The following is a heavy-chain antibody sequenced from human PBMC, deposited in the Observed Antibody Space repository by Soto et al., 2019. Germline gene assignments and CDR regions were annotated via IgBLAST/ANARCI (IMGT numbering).Heavy chain of an antibody. CDR2: IIPISGTT. CDR3: ARAAGDMIRGVMGFFDY. Sequence: QVQLVQSGAEVKKPGSSVKVSCKASGGTFSSDAIIWVRQAPRRGLEWMGGIIPISGTTNYAQKFQGRVTITADESTSTVYMELSSLRSEDTAVYYCARAAGDMIRGVMGFFDYWGQGTLVTVSS. J-gene: IGHJ4*02. D-gene: IGHD3-10*01. CDR1: GGTFSSDA. V-gene: IGHV1-69*01.